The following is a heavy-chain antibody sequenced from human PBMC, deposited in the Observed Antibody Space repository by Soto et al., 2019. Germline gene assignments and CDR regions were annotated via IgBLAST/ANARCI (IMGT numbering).Heavy chain of an antibody. CDR3: CRCTVAYESNGCHI. J-gene: IGHJ3*02. CDR2: TYYRPKWYN. Sequence: TLSLPCAISGYPVSSNSAALNRIRQSPAIGLDWLGSTYYRPKWYNDHAVSVKSRITINQDTSPNKFYLQLNSVTPEDTAVYYWCRCTVAYESNGCHIWAQGTLVTDSS. D-gene: IGHD6-19*01. V-gene: IGHV6-1*01. CDR1: GYPVSSNSAA.